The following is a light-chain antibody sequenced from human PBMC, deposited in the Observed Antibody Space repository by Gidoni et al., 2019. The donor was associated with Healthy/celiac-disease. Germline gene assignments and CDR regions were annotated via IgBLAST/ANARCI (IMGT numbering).Light chain of an antibody. J-gene: IGLJ2*01. V-gene: IGLV3-25*02. Sequence: SYELTQPPSVSVSPGQTARITCSGDALPKQYAYWYQQKPGQAPVLVIYKDSERPSGNPERFSGSSSGKTVTLTISGVQAEDEADYYCQSADSSGTCVVFGGGTKLTVL. CDR2: KDS. CDR1: ALPKQY. CDR3: QSADSSGTCVV.